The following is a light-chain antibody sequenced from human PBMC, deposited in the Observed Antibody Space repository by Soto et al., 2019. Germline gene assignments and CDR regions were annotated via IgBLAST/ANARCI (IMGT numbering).Light chain of an antibody. CDR2: DAS. Sequence: EIVLTQSPGTLSLSPGERATLSCRASQTVSTNYLAWYQQKPGQAPRLLIYDASIRATGVPARFSGSGSGTDFSLTISSLEPEDFAIYYCQQRSIWPPWTFGQGTKVDNK. J-gene: IGKJ1*01. CDR1: QTVSTNY. V-gene: IGKV3D-20*02. CDR3: QQRSIWPPWT.